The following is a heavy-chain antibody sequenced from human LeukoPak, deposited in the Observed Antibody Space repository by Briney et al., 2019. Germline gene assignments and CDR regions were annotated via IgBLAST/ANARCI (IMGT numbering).Heavy chain of an antibody. D-gene: IGHD3-22*01. V-gene: IGHV1-2*02. Sequence: ASVKVSCKASGYTFTGYYMHWVRQAPGQGLEWMGWINPNSGGTNYAQKFQGRVTMTRDTSISTAYMELSRLRSDDTAVYYCARHLHYYDSSGYPDLWGQGTLVTVSS. CDR3: ARHLHYYDSSGYPDL. CDR2: INPNSGGT. J-gene: IGHJ4*02. CDR1: GYTFTGYY.